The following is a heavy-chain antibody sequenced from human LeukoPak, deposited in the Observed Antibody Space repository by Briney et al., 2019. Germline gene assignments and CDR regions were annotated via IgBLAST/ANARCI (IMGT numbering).Heavy chain of an antibody. Sequence: GGSLRLSCAASGFTFSSYAMSWVRQAPGKGLEWVSAISGSGGSTYYADSVKGRFTISRDNSKNTLYLQMNSLRAEDTAVYYCEKFYYDSSGYYLGRYMDVWGKGTTVTVSS. CDR2: ISGSGGST. D-gene: IGHD3-22*01. J-gene: IGHJ6*03. V-gene: IGHV3-23*01. CDR3: EKFYYDSSGYYLGRYMDV. CDR1: GFTFSSYA.